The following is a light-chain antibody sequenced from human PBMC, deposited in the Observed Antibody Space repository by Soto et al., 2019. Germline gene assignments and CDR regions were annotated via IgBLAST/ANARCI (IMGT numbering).Light chain of an antibody. J-gene: IGKJ4*01. CDR3: QQSYSTPLT. V-gene: IGKV1-39*01. Sequence: DIQMTQSPSSLSASVGDRVTITCRASQSISSYLNWYQQKPGKAPKLLIYAASSLQSGVPSRFSGSGSGTEFTLTISSLQPEDFANYYCQQSYSTPLTFGGGTKVEIK. CDR1: QSISSY. CDR2: AAS.